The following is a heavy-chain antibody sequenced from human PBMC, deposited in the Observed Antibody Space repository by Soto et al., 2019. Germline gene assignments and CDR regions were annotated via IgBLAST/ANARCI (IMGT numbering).Heavy chain of an antibody. D-gene: IGHD2-2*01. V-gene: IGHV3-33*01. CDR3: ARDIVVVPAAPHPQKPYYYMDV. CDR1: GFTFSSYG. J-gene: IGHJ6*03. Sequence: QVQLVESGGGVVQPGRSLRLSCAASGFTFSSYGMHWVRQAPGKGLEWVAVIWYDGSNKYYADSVKGRFTISRDNSKNTLYLQMNSLRAEDTAVYYCARDIVVVPAAPHPQKPYYYMDVWGKGTTVTVSS. CDR2: IWYDGSNK.